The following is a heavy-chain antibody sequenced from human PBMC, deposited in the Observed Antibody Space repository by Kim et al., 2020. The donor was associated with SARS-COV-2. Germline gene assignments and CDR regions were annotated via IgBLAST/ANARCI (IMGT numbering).Heavy chain of an antibody. J-gene: IGHJ5*02. V-gene: IGHV4-39*01. Sequence: SETLSLTCTVSGGSISSSSYYWGWIRQPPGKGLEWIGSIYYSGSTYYNPSLKSRVTISVDTSKNQFSLKLSSVTAADTAVYYCARFPPSIEYSSSSAYNWFDPWGQGTLVTVSS. CDR2: IYYSGST. CDR3: ARFPPSIEYSSSSAYNWFDP. D-gene: IGHD6-6*01. CDR1: GGSISSSSYY.